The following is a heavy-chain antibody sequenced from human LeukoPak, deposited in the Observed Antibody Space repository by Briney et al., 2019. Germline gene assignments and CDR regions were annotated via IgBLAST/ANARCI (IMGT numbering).Heavy chain of an antibody. CDR2: IIPIFGTA. V-gene: IGHV1-69*05. CDR1: GGTFSSYA. D-gene: IGHD5-24*01. Sequence: ASVKVSCXASGGTFSSYAISWVRQAPGQGLEWMGRIIPIFGTANYAQKFQGRVTITTDESTSTAYMELSSLRSEDTAVYYCASQRDGYNQGDAFDIWGQGTMVTVSS. CDR3: ASQRDGYNQGDAFDI. J-gene: IGHJ3*02.